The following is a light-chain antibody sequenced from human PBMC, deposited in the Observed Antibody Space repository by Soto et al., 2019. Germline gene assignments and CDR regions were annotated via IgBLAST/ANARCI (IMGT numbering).Light chain of an antibody. CDR3: QSYDSSLSGSL. CDR1: SSNIGAGYD. Sequence: QSVLTQPPSVSGAPGQRVTIPCTGSSSNIGAGYDVHWYQQLPGTAPKLLIYGNSNRPSGVPDRISGSKSGTSASLAITGLQAEDEADYYCQSYDSSLSGSLFGGGTKLTVL. V-gene: IGLV1-40*01. CDR2: GNS. J-gene: IGLJ3*02.